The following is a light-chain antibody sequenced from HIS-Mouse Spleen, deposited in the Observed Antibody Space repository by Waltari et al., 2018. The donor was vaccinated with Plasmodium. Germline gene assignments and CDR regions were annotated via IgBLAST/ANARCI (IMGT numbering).Light chain of an antibody. J-gene: IGLJ2*01. Sequence: SYELTQPPSVSVSQGQTARITCPGDALPKQYASWYQQKPGQAPVLVIYKDSERPSGIPERFSGSSSGTTVTLTISGVQAEDEADYYCQSADSSGTYRVFGGGTKLTVL. V-gene: IGLV3-25*03. CDR3: QSADSSGTYRV. CDR1: ALPKQY. CDR2: KDS.